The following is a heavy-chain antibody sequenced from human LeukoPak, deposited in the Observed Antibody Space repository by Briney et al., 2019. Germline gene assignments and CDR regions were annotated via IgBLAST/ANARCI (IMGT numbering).Heavy chain of an antibody. CDR2: IYYSGST. D-gene: IGHD6-19*01. CDR1: GGSISSYY. J-gene: IGHJ4*02. Sequence: PSETLSLTCTVSGGSISSYYWSWIRQPPGKGLEWIGYIYYSGSTNYNPSLKSRVTISVDTSKNQFSLKLSSVTAADTAVYYCARHGGGAQWLVGYFDYWGQGTLVTVSS. V-gene: IGHV4-59*08. CDR3: ARHGGGAQWLVGYFDY.